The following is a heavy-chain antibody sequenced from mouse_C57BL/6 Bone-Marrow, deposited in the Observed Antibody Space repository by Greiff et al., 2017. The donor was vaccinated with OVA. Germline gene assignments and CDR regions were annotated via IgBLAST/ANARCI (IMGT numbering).Heavy chain of an antibody. D-gene: IGHD1-1*01. J-gene: IGHJ3*01. CDR1: GYTFTSYW. CDR3: ALLLRFAY. Sequence: QVHVKQSGAELVKPGASVKLSCKASGYTFTSYWMNWVKQRPGQGLEWIGMIHPNSGSTNYNEKYKSKATLTVDKSSSTAYMQLSSLTSEDSAVYYCALLLRFAYWGQGTLVTVSA. V-gene: IGHV1-64*01. CDR2: IHPNSGST.